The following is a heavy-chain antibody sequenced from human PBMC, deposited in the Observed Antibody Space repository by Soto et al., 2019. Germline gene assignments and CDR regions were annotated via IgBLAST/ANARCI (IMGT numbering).Heavy chain of an antibody. J-gene: IGHJ3*02. D-gene: IGHD3-22*01. CDR1: GFTFSSYA. V-gene: IGHV3-30-3*01. Sequence: GGSLRLSCAASGFTFSSYAMHWVRQAPGKGLEWVAVISYDGSNKYYADSVKGRFTISRVNSKNTLYLQMNSLIAEDTAVYYCANGPGGRYDSSGYDAFGIWGQGTMVTVSS. CDR3: ANGPGGRYDSSGYDAFGI. CDR2: ISYDGSNK.